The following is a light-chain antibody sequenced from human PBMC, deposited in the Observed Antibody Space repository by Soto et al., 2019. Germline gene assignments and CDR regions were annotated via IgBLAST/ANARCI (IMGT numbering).Light chain of an antibody. CDR2: DAS. CDR3: QQRSKWPLT. J-gene: IGKJ4*01. Sequence: EIVLTQSPATLSLSPGERATLSCRASQSISNYLGWYQQKPGQAPRLLIYDASKRAAGIPARFSGSGSGTDFTLTISSLEPEDFAVYYCQQRSKWPLTFGGGTKVEIK. CDR1: QSISNY. V-gene: IGKV3-11*01.